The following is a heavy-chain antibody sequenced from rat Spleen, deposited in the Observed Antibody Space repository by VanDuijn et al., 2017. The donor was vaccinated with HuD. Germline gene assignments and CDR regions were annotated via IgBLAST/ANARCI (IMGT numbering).Heavy chain of an antibody. D-gene: IGHD1-10*01. V-gene: IGHV3-3*01. CDR2: INSEGTN. CDR3: ARDNNYKAY. J-gene: IGHJ2*01. Sequence: EVQLQESGPGLVKPSQSLSLTCSVTGYSITSSYRWNWIRKFPGNKLEWMGYINSEGTNNYNPSLKSRISITRDTSKNQFFLQVNSVTTEDTATYYCARDNNYKAYWGQGVMVTVSS. CDR1: GYSITSSYR.